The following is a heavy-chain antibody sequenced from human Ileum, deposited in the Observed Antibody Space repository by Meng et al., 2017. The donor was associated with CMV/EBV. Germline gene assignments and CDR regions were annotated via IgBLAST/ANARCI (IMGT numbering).Heavy chain of an antibody. CDR1: GGSFSDYY. D-gene: IGHD4-23*01. J-gene: IGHJ4*02. Sequence: QVQLQQWCAGLLKPSETLSLTCAVYGGSFSDYYWIWIRQSPGKGLEWIGEVHHSGITNYNPSLKSRVNISVDTSKNQFFLKLTSVTAADTGLYYCATNSEDYWGQGTLVTVSS. CDR3: ATNSEDY. V-gene: IGHV4-34*01. CDR2: VHHSGIT.